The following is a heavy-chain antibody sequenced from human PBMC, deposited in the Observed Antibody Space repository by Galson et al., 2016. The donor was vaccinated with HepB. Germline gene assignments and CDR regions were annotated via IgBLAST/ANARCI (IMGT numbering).Heavy chain of an antibody. J-gene: IGHJ5*01. CDR3: AKDGRILTAYYCWFGS. V-gene: IGHV3-30*18. Sequence: SLRLSCAASGFIFNSYGMHWVRQAPGKGLEWVAVISYDGSNQYYADSVKGRFTISRDNSKNTLYLHMRSLRPDDTAVYYCAKDGRILTAYYCWFGSWGHGTPVTVSS. CDR1: GFIFNSYG. D-gene: IGHD3-9*01. CDR2: ISYDGSNQ.